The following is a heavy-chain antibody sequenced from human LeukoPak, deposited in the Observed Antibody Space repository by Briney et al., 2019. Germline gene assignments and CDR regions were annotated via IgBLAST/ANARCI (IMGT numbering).Heavy chain of an antibody. CDR2: INSYGSST. CDR1: GFTFSSYW. J-gene: IGHJ4*02. V-gene: IGHV3-74*01. Sequence: GGSLRLSCAASGFTFSSYWMHWVRQAPGKGLVWVSRINSYGSSTSYADSVKGRFTISRDNAKNTLYLQMNSLRAEDTAVYYCAREGIGENAPNYFDYWGQGTLVTVPS. D-gene: IGHD3-10*01. CDR3: AREGIGENAPNYFDY.